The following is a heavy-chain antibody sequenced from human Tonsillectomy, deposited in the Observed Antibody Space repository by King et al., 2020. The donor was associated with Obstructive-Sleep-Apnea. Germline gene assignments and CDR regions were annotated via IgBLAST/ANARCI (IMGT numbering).Heavy chain of an antibody. V-gene: IGHV4-59*08. D-gene: IGHD5-12*01. Sequence: QLQESGPGLVKPSETLSLTCSVFGGSINNYYWSWIRQPPGKGLEWIGYMYYSGNTNFNPSLKSRVTISADTSKIQFSLRLSSVTAADTAVYYCARHRGVEDYGGYGDYFDYWGQGTLVTVSS. J-gene: IGHJ4*02. CDR1: GGSINNYY. CDR3: ARHRGVEDYGGYGDYFDY. CDR2: MYYSGNT.